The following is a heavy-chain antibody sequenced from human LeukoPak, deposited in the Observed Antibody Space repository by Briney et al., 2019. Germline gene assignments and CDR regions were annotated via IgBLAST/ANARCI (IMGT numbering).Heavy chain of an antibody. CDR2: IYYSGYP. J-gene: IGHJ3*02. Sequence: SETLSLTCTVSGGSITNYYWSWLRQTPGKGLEWIGYIYYSGYPQYNPSLKSRVTISVDTSKNQFSLQLNSVTPEDTAVYYCVSGRVAGIDAFDIWGQGTMVTVSS. CDR3: VSGRVAGIDAFDI. V-gene: IGHV4-59*12. CDR1: GGSITNYY. D-gene: IGHD6-19*01.